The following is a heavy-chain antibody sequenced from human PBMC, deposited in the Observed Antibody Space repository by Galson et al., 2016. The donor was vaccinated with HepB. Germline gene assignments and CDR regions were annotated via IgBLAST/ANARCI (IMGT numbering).Heavy chain of an antibody. Sequence: SVKVSCKASGYTFKSYAIHWVRQAPGQSLEWMGWINAGNGNTKYSQTFQDRVTITRDTSESTAYMDLSSLRAEDTAVYYCARGVVVLPVRPYGLDVWGPGTTVTVSS. CDR2: INAGNGNT. CDR3: ARGVVVLPVRPYGLDV. D-gene: IGHD2-21*01. V-gene: IGHV1-3*01. J-gene: IGHJ6*01. CDR1: GYTFKSYA.